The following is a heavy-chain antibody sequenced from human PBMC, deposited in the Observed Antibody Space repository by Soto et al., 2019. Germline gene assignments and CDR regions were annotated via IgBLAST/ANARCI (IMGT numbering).Heavy chain of an antibody. CDR2: VNAGNGNT. Sequence: GASVKVSCKASGYTFTSYAMHWVRQAPGQRLEWMGWVNAGNGNTKYSQKFQGRVTITRDTSASTAYMELSSLRSEDTAVYYCAREYCRGGSCQLYYGMDVWGQGVTVSVS. D-gene: IGHD2-15*01. CDR3: AREYCRGGSCQLYYGMDV. V-gene: IGHV1-3*01. J-gene: IGHJ6*02. CDR1: GYTFTSYA.